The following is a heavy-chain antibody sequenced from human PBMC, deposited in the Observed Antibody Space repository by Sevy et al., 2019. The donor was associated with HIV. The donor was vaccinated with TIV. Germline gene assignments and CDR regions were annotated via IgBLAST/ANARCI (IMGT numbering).Heavy chain of an antibody. V-gene: IGHV4-38-2*02. CDR3: AREDSSGWSDY. CDR1: GYSMTSGYF. Sequence: SETLSLTCAVSGYSMTSGYFWGWIRQSPGKGLEWIGSLYHSGTTYYSPSLKSRVTLSVDTSKNQFSLKVRSVTAADTAVYYCAREDSSGWSDYWGQGTLVTVSS. CDR2: LYHSGTT. D-gene: IGHD6-13*01. J-gene: IGHJ4*02.